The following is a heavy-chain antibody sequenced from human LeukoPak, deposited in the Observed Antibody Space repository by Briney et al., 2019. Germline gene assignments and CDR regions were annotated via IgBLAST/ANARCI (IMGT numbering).Heavy chain of an antibody. Sequence: GGSLRLSCAASGFTFSSYSMNWVRQAPGKGLEWVSYISSSSSTIYYADSVKGRFTISRDNAKNSLYLQMNSLRAEDTAVYYCARDALTVTTDWGQGTLVAVSS. CDR1: GFTFSSYS. CDR2: ISSSSSTI. D-gene: IGHD4-17*01. V-gene: IGHV3-48*01. CDR3: ARDALTVTTD. J-gene: IGHJ1*01.